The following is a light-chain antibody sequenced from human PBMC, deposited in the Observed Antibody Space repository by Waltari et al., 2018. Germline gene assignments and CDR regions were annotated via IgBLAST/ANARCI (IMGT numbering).Light chain of an antibody. CDR1: QSIGSW. Sequence: IQMTHSPPPLSASVGDRVTITCRASQSIGSWLAWYQQKPGKAPKLLIYEATSLESGVPSRFSASGSGTEFTLTISSLQPDDFATYYCQRYNSYPITFGPGTKVDI. CDR2: EAT. J-gene: IGKJ3*01. V-gene: IGKV1-5*03. CDR3: QRYNSYPIT.